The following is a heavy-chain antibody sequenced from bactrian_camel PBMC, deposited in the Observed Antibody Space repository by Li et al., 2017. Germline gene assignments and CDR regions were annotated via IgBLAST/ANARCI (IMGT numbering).Heavy chain of an antibody. J-gene: IGHJ4*01. Sequence: HVQLVESGGGSVQTGGSLRLSCTAPGFSSKRCGMDWYRPREGNKREWVAVYDHDGTTRYPDSTKGRFTVYVNKTGDTVYLQMDNLKPEDTGTYSCKTNKWGLPCGDYVQGQGTQVTVS. CDR2: YDHDGTT. CDR1: GFSSKRCG. V-gene: IGHV3S53*01. D-gene: IGHD1*01.